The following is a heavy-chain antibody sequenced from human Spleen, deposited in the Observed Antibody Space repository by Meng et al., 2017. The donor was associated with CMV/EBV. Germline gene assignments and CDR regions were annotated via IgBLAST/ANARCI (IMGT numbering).Heavy chain of an antibody. CDR1: GGSVVSHTYS. CDR3: ARGSSFGNWFDP. V-gene: IGHV4-61*01. Sequence: CNVSGGSVVSHTYSWTWNRQAPGKGLEWGGYIHFSGNTNYNPSLKSRVTISVDTSKNQLSLRLRSVTAADTAVYYCARGSSFGNWFDPWGQGTLVTVSS. J-gene: IGHJ5*02. CDR2: IHFSGNT. D-gene: IGHD6-6*01.